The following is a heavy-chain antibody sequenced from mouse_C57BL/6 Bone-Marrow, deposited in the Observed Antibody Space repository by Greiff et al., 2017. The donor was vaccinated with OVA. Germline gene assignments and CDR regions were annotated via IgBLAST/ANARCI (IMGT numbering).Heavy chain of an antibody. CDR2: IDPSDSYT. D-gene: IGHD1-1*01. CDR3: VRVITTGAMDY. CDR1: GYTFTSYW. V-gene: IGHV1-50*01. Sequence: QVQLQQPGAELVKPGASVKLSCKASGYTFTSYWMQWVKQRPGQGLEWIGEIDPSDSYTNYNQKFKGKATLTVDTSSSTAYMQLSSLTSEDSAVYYCVRVITTGAMDYWGQGTSVTVSS. J-gene: IGHJ4*01.